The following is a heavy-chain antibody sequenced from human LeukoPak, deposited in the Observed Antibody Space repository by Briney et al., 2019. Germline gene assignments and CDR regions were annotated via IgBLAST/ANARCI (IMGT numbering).Heavy chain of an antibody. CDR1: GFTFSSYA. CDR3: AKDEPSGGLLWFGELFKILEP. J-gene: IGHJ5*02. D-gene: IGHD3-10*01. CDR2: ISGSGGST. Sequence: PGGSLRLPCAASGFTFSSYAMSWVRQAPGKGLEWVSAISGSGGSTYYADSVKGRFTISRDNSKNTLYLQMNSLRAEDTAVYYCAKDEPSGGLLWFGELFKILEPWGQGTLVTVSS. V-gene: IGHV3-23*01.